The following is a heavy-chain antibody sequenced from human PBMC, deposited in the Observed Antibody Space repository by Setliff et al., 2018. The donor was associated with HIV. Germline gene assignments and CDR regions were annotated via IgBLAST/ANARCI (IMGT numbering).Heavy chain of an antibody. CDR2: VYPGDSDT. CDR1: RYSFTTYW. CDR3: GTLDPNYGDYINH. J-gene: IGHJ4*02. D-gene: IGHD4-17*01. V-gene: IGHV5-51*01. Sequence: PGESLKISCKGSRYSFTTYWIAWVRQMPGKGLEWMGIVYPGDSDTIYSPAFQGQVTISADKSISTAYLHWSSLKASDTAIYYCGTLDPNYGDYINHWGQGTLVTVSS.